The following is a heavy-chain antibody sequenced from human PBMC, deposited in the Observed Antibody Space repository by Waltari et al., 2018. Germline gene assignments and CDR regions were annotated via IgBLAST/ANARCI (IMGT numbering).Heavy chain of an antibody. CDR1: GGSISRSSYY. CDR3: ASYYYDSSGYEWGY. V-gene: IGHV4-39*01. CDR2: IYYSGST. Sequence: QLQLQESGPGLVKPSETLSLTCTVSGGSISRSSYYWGWIRQPPGKGLEWIGSIYYSGSTYYNPSLKSRVTISVDTSKNQFSLKLSSVTAADTAVYYCASYYYDSSGYEWGYWGQGTLVTVSS. D-gene: IGHD3-22*01. J-gene: IGHJ4*02.